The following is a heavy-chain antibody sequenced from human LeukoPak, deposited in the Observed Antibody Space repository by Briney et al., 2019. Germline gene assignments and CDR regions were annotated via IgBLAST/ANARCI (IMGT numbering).Heavy chain of an antibody. V-gene: IGHV4-4*07. CDR2: IYTSGST. J-gene: IGHJ6*02. D-gene: IGHD3-3*01. CDR1: GGSISSYY. Sequence: SETLSLTCTVSGGSISSYYWSWIRQPAGKGLEWIGRIYTSGSTNYNPSLKSRVTMSVDTSKNQFSLKLSSVTAADTAVYYCAREDYDFWKPPSKYGMDVWGQGTTVTVSS. CDR3: AREDYDFWKPPSKYGMDV.